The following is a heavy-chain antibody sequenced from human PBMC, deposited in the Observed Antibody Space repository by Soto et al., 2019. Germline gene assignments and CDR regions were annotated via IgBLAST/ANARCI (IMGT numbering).Heavy chain of an antibody. CDR1: GGSFSGYY. Sequence: SETLSLTCVVYGGSFSGYYWSWIRQPPGKGLEWIGDINHSGSTNYNPSLKSRLTISLDTSKKQFSLNLRSVTAADTAVYYCARGSSYGELDYWGQGALVTVSS. V-gene: IGHV4-34*01. J-gene: IGHJ4*02. CDR3: ARGSSYGELDY. CDR2: INHSGST. D-gene: IGHD4-17*01.